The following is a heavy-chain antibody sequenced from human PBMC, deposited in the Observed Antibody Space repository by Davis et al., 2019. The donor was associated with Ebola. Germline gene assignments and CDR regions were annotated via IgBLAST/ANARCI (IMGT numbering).Heavy chain of an antibody. CDR1: GYTFTNYW. CDR2: IFPDDSDA. Sequence: GGSLRLSCQASGYTFTNYWIGWVRQMPGKGLEWMGFIFPDDSDATYSPSFQGQVTFSVDKSIRTAYLHWNSLKASDTATYYCARQGTTSWDSWGQGTLVTVSS. J-gene: IGHJ4*02. V-gene: IGHV5-51*01. CDR3: ARQGTTSWDS. D-gene: IGHD2-2*01.